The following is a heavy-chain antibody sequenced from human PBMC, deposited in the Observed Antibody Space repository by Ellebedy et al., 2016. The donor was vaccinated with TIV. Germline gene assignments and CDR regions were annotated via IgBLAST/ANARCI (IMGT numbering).Heavy chain of an antibody. V-gene: IGHV3-30-3*01. J-gene: IGHJ4*02. CDR2: ISYDGSNK. CDR1: GFTFSSYA. D-gene: IGHD2-15*01. Sequence: PGGSLRLSCAASGFTFSSYAMHWVRQAPGKGLEWVAVISYDGSNKYYADSVKGRFTISRDNSKNTLYLQMNSLRAEDTAVYYCARGWAAAPDYWGQGTLVTVSS. CDR3: ARGWAAAPDY.